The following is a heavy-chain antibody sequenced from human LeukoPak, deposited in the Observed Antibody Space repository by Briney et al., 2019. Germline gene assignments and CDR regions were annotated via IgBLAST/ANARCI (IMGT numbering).Heavy chain of an antibody. J-gene: IGHJ6*03. CDR2: INHSGST. CDR3: ARQGGRGYSYGGTYYYYYMDV. Sequence: KASETLSLTCAVYGGSFSGYYWSWIRQPPGKGLEWIGEINHSGSTNYNPSLKSRVTISVDTSKNQFSLKLSSVTAADTAVYYCARQGGRGYSYGGTYYYYYMDVWGKGTTVTISS. CDR1: GGSFSGYY. D-gene: IGHD5-18*01. V-gene: IGHV4-34*01.